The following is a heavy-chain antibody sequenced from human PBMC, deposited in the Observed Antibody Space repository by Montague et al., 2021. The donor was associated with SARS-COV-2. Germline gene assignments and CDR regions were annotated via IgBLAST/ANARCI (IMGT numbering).Heavy chain of an antibody. CDR1: GGSINSFY. CDR3: ASDSGRSSYIYYGLDV. CDR2: VYYTGGT. D-gene: IGHD2-15*01. Sequence: SETLSLTCSISGGSINSFYWNCIRQSPGKGLEWIGYVYYTGGTNYNPYLQSRATISVDTSKNQFSLTVGSVSAADTAVYYCASDSGRSSYIYYGLDVWGQGTTVTVSS. V-gene: IGHV4-59*01. J-gene: IGHJ6*02.